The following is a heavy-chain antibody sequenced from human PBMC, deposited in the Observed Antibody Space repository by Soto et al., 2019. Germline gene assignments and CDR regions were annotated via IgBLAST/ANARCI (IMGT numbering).Heavy chain of an antibody. J-gene: IGHJ5*02. CDR1: GGSISSYY. CDR3: ARVGTSSSWSYPNWFDP. Sequence: PSETLSLTCTVSGGSISSYYWSWIRQPPGKGLEWIGYIYYSGSTNYNPSLKSRVTISVDTSKNQFSLKLSSVTAADTAVYYCARVGTSSSWSYPNWFDPWGQGTLVTVSS. V-gene: IGHV4-59*01. CDR2: IYYSGST. D-gene: IGHD6-13*01.